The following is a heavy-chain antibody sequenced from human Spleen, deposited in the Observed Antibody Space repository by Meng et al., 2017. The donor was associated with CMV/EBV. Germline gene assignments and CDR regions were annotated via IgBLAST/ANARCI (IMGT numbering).Heavy chain of an antibody. V-gene: IGHV3-43*01. CDR1: GFTFDDYT. CDR2: ISWDGGST. Sequence: EVQRVESGGVVVQPGGSLRLSCAASGFTFDDYTMHWVRQAPGKGLEWVSLISWDGGSTYYADSVKGRFTISRDNSKNSLYLQMNSLRTEDTALYYCAKETDYGDYLDYWGQGTLVTVS. J-gene: IGHJ4*02. CDR3: AKETDYGDYLDY. D-gene: IGHD4-17*01.